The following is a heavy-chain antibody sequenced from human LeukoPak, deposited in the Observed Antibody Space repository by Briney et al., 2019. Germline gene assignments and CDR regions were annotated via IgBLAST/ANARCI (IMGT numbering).Heavy chain of an antibody. CDR1: GFTFSTYD. J-gene: IGHJ4*02. V-gene: IGHV3-33*01. CDR2: IWSDGSYK. Sequence: GGSLRLSCAASGFTFSTYDMHWVRQAQGKGLGWVALIWSDGSYKYYADSVMGRFTISGDNSKKTLYLQMNSLSAEDTAVYYCARDPATVTGTTEGPDYWGQGTLVTVSS. CDR3: ARDPATVTGTTEGPDY. D-gene: IGHD1-20*01.